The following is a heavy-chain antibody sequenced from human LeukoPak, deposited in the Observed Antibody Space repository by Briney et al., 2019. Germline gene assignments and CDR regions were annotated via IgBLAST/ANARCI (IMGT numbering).Heavy chain of an antibody. CDR1: GGSISGYY. Sequence: KTSETLSLTCTVSGGSISGYYWSWIRQPPGKELEWIGYIFYSGSTNYSPSLKSRVTISVATSKNQFSLKLSSVTAADTAVYHCARRVVTAIATLFDYWGQGILVTVSS. D-gene: IGHD2-21*02. V-gene: IGHV4-59*08. CDR3: ARRVVTAIATLFDY. J-gene: IGHJ4*02. CDR2: IFYSGST.